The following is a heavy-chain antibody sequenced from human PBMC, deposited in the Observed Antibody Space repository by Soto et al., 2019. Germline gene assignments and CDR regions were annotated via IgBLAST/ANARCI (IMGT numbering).Heavy chain of an antibody. CDR2: IYFTGST. J-gene: IGHJ4*02. Sequence: QLQLQESGPGLVRASETLSLSCIVSGGSISSSSYHWGWIRQPPGKGLEWIGSIYFTGSTHYNVSLXSXVXXSXXXXXXXXXXXXXXXXXXXXXXXXXXRHVRGXXLMLDNWGQGSLVTVSS. D-gene: IGHD2-15*01. CDR1: GGSISSSSYH. V-gene: IGHV4-39*01. CDR3: XRHVRGXXLMLDN.